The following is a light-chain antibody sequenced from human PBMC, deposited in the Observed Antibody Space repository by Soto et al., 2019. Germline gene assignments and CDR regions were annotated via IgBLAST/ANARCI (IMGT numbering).Light chain of an antibody. CDR2: WAS. CDR1: KSVLYSSNNKNY. Sequence: DIVMTQSPDSLAVYLGERATINCKYSKSVLYSSNNKNYLAWYQQKPGQPPKLLIYWASTRESGVPDRFSGSGSGTDFTLTISSLQAEDVAVYYCQQYYNTPYTFGQGTKLEIK. J-gene: IGKJ2*01. V-gene: IGKV4-1*01. CDR3: QQYYNTPYT.